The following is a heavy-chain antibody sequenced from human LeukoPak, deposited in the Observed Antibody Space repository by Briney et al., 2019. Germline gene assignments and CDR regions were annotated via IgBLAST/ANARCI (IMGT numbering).Heavy chain of an antibody. J-gene: IGHJ4*02. CDR3: ARGLGEGYPDY. Sequence: SETLSLTCTVSGVSISSDYWSWIRLPPGKGLEWIVYIYYSGSSTYTPSLKSRVTMSVDSSKKQFSLKLSSVTAADTAVYYCARGLGEGYPDYWGQGTLVTVSP. CDR1: GVSISSDY. CDR2: IYYSGSS. D-gene: IGHD5-24*01. V-gene: IGHV4-59*12.